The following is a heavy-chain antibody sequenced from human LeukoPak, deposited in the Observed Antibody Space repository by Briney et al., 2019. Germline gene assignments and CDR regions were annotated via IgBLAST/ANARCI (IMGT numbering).Heavy chain of an antibody. V-gene: IGHV1-18*04. Sequence: GASVKVSCKASGFTFTSYGFSWVRQAPGQGLEWMAWISAYSGNTKIAQRFQGRLTMSTDTSTTTAYMELRNLRSDDTAVYYCARACNKNCVGGFDSWGQGTLVTVSS. CDR2: ISAYSGNT. CDR1: GFTFTSYG. J-gene: IGHJ4*02. CDR3: ARACNKNCVGGFDS. D-gene: IGHD2/OR15-2a*01.